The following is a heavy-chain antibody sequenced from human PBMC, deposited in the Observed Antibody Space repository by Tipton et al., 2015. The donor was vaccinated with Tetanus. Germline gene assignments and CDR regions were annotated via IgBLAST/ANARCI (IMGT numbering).Heavy chain of an antibody. CDR3: AGVTAQRTELCFEH. CDR2: VFHSGST. CDR1: GGSIRTSTW. D-gene: IGHD3-16*01. J-gene: IGHJ1*01. Sequence: TLSVTCAVSGGSIRTSTWWTWVRQPPGKGLEWLGEVFHSGSTSYNPSLRGRVTISVDRSKNEFSLKVSSVTAADTAVYYCAGVTAQRTELCFEHWGQGTQVTVSS. V-gene: IGHV4-4*02.